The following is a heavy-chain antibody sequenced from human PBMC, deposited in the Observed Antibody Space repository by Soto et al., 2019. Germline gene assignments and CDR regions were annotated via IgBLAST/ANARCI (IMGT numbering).Heavy chain of an antibody. CDR3: ERAMVGASNAHFDY. Sequence: QVQLVQSGAEVKKPGSSVKVSCKASGGTFSSYAISWVRQAPGQGLEWMGGIIPIFGTANYAQKFQDRVTITADESTRTAYMELSSMGSEDTAMYYCERAMVGASNAHFDYWGQGTLVTVSS. CDR2: IIPIFGTA. J-gene: IGHJ4*02. D-gene: IGHD4-4*01. V-gene: IGHV1-69*01. CDR1: GGTFSSYA.